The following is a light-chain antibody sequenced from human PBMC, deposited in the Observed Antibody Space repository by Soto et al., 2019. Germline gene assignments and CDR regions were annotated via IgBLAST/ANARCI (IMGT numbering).Light chain of an antibody. CDR3: PNWDTGIPMV. CDR2: LNGDGRH. V-gene: IGLV4-69*01. Sequence: QLVLTQSPSASASLGASVKLTCTLSSGHSTSAIAWHQQQPDKGPRYLMKLNGDGRHYKGAGIPDRFSGSSSGAERYLTIASLQSEDEGDYYCPNWDTGIPMVFGGGTKLTVL. CDR1: SGHSTSA. J-gene: IGLJ1*01.